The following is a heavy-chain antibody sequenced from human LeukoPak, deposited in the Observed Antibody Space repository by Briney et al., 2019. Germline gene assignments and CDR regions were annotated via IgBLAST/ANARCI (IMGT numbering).Heavy chain of an antibody. D-gene: IGHD5-18*01. CDR1: GYSFTSYW. CDR3: ARNHGYSYPENWFDP. Sequence: GESLKISCKGSGYSFTSYWIGWVRQMPGKGLEWMGTIYPGDSDTRYSPSSQGQVTISADKSISTAYLQWSSLKASDTAMYYGARNHGYSYPENWFDPWGQGTLVTVSS. CDR2: IYPGDSDT. J-gene: IGHJ5*02. V-gene: IGHV5-51*01.